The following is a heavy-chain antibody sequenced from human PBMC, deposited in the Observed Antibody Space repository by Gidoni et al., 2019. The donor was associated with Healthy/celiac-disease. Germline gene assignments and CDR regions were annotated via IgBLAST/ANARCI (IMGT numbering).Heavy chain of an antibody. D-gene: IGHD2-2*01. CDR1: GFTFSSYS. J-gene: IGHJ4*02. CDR3: ARVPFRALYCSSTSCSHFDY. CDR2: ISSSSSYI. V-gene: IGHV3-21*01. Sequence: EVQLVESGGGLVKPGGSLRLSCAASGFTFSSYSMTWVRQAPGKGLEWVSSISSSSSYIYYADSVKGRFTISRDNAKNSLYLQMNSLRAEDTAVYYRARVPFRALYCSSTSCSHFDYWGQGTLVTVSS.